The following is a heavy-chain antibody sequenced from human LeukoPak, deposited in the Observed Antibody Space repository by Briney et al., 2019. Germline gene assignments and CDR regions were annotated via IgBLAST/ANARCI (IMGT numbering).Heavy chain of an antibody. Sequence: GGSLRLSCVASGFTSSSYSMSWVRQAPGKGLEWVSSISSSSSYIYYADSVKGRFTISRDNAKNSLYLQMNSLRAEDTAVYYCAREAARPIDYWGQGTLVTVSS. CDR1: GFTSSSYS. CDR2: ISSSSSYI. V-gene: IGHV3-21*01. CDR3: AREAARPIDY. D-gene: IGHD6-13*01. J-gene: IGHJ4*02.